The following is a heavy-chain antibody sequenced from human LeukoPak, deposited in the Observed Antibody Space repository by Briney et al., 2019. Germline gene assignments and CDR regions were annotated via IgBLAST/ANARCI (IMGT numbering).Heavy chain of an antibody. D-gene: IGHD1-26*01. V-gene: IGHV3-23*01. CDR1: GFTFSSYS. CDR3: AKSVSPTRHLQH. Sequence: GGSLRLSCAASGFTFSSYSMSWVRQAPGKGLEWVSIIAGADGTTFYADSVKGHFTISRDNSRNTVYLQMSSLRAEDTAIYYCAKSVSPTRHLQHWGQGTLVTVSS. CDR2: IAGADGTT. J-gene: IGHJ1*01.